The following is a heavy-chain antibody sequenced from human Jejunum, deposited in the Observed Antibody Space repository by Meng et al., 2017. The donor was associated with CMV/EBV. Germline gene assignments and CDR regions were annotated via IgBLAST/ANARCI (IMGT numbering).Heavy chain of an antibody. CDR1: YA. Sequence: YAMHWVRQATGKGLEWVAVISFDGSNKYYADSVQGRFTISRDKSKNTLSLQMSSLRVEDTAVYYCAREAYYYDTSGYPRGNYFDYWGQGTLVTVSS. D-gene: IGHD3-22*01. V-gene: IGHV3-30-3*01. CDR2: ISFDGSNK. CDR3: AREAYYYDTSGYPRGNYFDY. J-gene: IGHJ4*02.